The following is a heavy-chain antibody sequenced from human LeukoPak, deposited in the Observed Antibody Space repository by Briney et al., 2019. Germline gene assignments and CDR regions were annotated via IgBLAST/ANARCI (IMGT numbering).Heavy chain of an antibody. V-gene: IGHV1-8*01. J-gene: IGHJ6*03. D-gene: IGHD6-6*01. CDR2: MNPNSGNT. Sequence: ASVTVSCKASGYTFTSYDINWVRQATGQGLEWMGWMNPNSGNTGYAQKFQGRVTMTRNTSISTAYMELSSLRSEDTAVYYCARDSATIAARPYYYYYMDVWGKGTTVTVSS. CDR3: ARDSATIAARPYYYYYMDV. CDR1: GYTFTSYD.